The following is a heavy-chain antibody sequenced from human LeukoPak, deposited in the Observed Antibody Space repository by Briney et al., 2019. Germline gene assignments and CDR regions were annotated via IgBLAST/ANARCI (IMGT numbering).Heavy chain of an antibody. D-gene: IGHD3-3*01. CDR2: INHSGST. CDR1: GGSFNNYP. J-gene: IGHJ6*04. CDR3: ARSSRHYDFWSGFDYYDV. Sequence: SETLSLTCAVYGGSFNNYPWSWIRQPPGKGLEWIGEINHSGSTNYNPSLKSRVTISVDTSKNQFSLKLSSVTAADTAVYYCARSSRHYDFWSGFDYYDVWGKGTTVTVSS. V-gene: IGHV4-34*01.